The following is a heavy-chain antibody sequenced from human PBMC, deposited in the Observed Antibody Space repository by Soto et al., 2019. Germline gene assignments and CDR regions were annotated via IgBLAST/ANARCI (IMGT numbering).Heavy chain of an antibody. J-gene: IGHJ6*02. CDR3: ASYYPRPSYDYNLGMDV. CDR1: GGTLRMGDYY. Sequence: SVTLSLTCTLSGGTLRMGDYYWSRSHQPPGQGLEWIGYIYYRGSTYYNPSLKSRVTISVDTSKNQFSLKLSSVTAADTAVYYCASYYPRPSYDYNLGMDVWVQGTTVTV. V-gene: IGHV4-30-4*01. D-gene: IGHD3-10*01. CDR2: IYYRGST.